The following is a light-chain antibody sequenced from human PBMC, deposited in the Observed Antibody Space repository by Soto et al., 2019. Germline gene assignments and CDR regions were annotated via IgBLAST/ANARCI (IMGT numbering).Light chain of an antibody. J-gene: IGKJ4*01. CDR3: QQYNNWPPLT. Sequence: EIVLTQSPGTLSLSPGERATLSCRAIQSVGSSYLAWYQQKPGQAPRLLIYGASTRATGIPARFSGSGSGTEFTLTISSLQSEDFAVYYCQQYNNWPPLTFGGGTKVDIK. CDR2: GAS. CDR1: QSVGSSY. V-gene: IGKV3-15*01.